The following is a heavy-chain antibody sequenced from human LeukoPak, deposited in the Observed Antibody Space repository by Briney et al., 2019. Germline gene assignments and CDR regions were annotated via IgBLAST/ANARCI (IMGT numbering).Heavy chain of an antibody. D-gene: IGHD3-3*01. CDR1: DGSFSGYY. CDR3: ARGLNDSWTGENY. Sequence: NTSETLSLTCAVYDGSFSGYYWSWIRQPPGKGLEWIGEINHSGGTNYNPSLKSRVTISLDTSKSQFSLKVRYVTAADTAVYYCARGLNDSWTGENYWGQGTLVTVSS. CDR2: INHSGGT. V-gene: IGHV4-34*01. J-gene: IGHJ4*02.